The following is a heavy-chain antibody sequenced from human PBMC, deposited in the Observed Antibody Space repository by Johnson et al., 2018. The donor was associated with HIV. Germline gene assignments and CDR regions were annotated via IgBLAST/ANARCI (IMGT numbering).Heavy chain of an antibody. Sequence: QVQLVESGGGVVQPGRSLRLSCAASGFTFSSYGMHLVRQAPGKGLEWVAFISYDGSNKYYADSVKGRFTISRDNSRNTLYLQMNSLRAEDTTVYFCAIMSAPEDADAFDFWGQGTMVTVSS. CDR2: ISYDGSNK. CDR3: AIMSAPEDADAFDF. V-gene: IGHV3-30*19. J-gene: IGHJ3*01. D-gene: IGHD1-14*01. CDR1: GFTFSSYG.